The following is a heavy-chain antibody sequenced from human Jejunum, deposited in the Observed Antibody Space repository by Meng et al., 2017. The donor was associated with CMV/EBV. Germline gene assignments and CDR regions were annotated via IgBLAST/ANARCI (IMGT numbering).Heavy chain of an antibody. Sequence: FDFSVYEMSWVRQAPGKGLEWVSYISSSGSARSYADFVKGRFTISRDNTKKSLYLQMNNLRVEDTAVYYCVRVHRGSYSALYFDIWGQGTLVTVSS. D-gene: IGHD1-26*01. J-gene: IGHJ3*02. CDR3: VRVHRGSYSALYFDI. V-gene: IGHV3-48*03. CDR2: ISSSGSAR. CDR1: FDFSVYE.